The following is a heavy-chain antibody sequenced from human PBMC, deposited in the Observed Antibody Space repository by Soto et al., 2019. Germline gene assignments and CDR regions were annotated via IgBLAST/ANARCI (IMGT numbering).Heavy chain of an antibody. CDR2: IKQDGSEK. CDR1: GFTFSSYW. CDR3: ARAAGHYDCWSGYYWYFDY. Sequence: EVQLVESGGGLVQPGGSLRLSCAASGFTFSSYWMSWVRQAPGKGLEWVANIKQDGSEKYYVDSVKGRFTISRDNAKNPLYLQVNSLRAEVTAVYYCARAAGHYDCWSGYYWYFDYWGQGTLVTVSS. J-gene: IGHJ4*02. V-gene: IGHV3-7*01. D-gene: IGHD3-3*01.